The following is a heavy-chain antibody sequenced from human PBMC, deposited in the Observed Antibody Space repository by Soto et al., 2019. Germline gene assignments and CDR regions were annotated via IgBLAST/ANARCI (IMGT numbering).Heavy chain of an antibody. D-gene: IGHD3-10*01. CDR1: GFTFSSYA. J-gene: IGHJ6*02. V-gene: IGHV3-30-3*01. CDR3: ARDDFYGSGSPYYYYYGMDV. Sequence: PGGSLRLSCAASGFTFSSYAMHWVRQAPGKGLEWVAVISYDGSNKYYADSVKGRFTISRDNSKNTLYLQMNSLRAEDTAVYYCARDDFYGSGSPYYYYYGMDVWGQGTTVTVSS. CDR2: ISYDGSNK.